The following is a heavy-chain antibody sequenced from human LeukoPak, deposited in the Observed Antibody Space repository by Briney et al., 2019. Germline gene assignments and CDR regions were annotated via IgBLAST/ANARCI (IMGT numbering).Heavy chain of an antibody. CDR3: ARHDGSSWYLGVVDY. CDR2: INHSGGT. CDR1: GGSFIGYD. J-gene: IGHJ4*02. D-gene: IGHD6-13*01. Sequence: SETLSLTCAVYGGSFIGYDWTWIRQPPGKGLEWIGEINHSGGTNYNPSLKSRVTISVDTSKNQFSLKLSSVTAADTAVYYCARHDGSSWYLGVVDYWGQGTLVTVSS. V-gene: IGHV4-34*01.